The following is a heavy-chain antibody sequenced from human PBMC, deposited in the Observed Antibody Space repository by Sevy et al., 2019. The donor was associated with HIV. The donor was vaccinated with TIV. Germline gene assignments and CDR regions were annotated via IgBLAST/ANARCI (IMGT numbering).Heavy chain of an antibody. Sequence: SETLSLTCTVSGGSISSSSYYWGWIRQPPGKGLEWIGSIYYSGSTYYNPSLKSRVTISVDTSKNQFSLKQSSVTAADTAVYYCAKILGYCSGGSCSTSTQSGDYWGQGTLVTVSS. V-gene: IGHV4-39*01. CDR1: GGSISSSSYY. CDR3: AKILGYCSGGSCSTSTQSGDY. D-gene: IGHD2-15*01. J-gene: IGHJ4*02. CDR2: IYYSGST.